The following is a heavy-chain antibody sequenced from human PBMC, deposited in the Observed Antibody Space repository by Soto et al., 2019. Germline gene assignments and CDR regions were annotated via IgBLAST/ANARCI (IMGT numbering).Heavy chain of an antibody. CDR1: GITFTKAW. J-gene: IGHJ6*02. CDR2: IKSRSDGGTT. V-gene: IGHV3-15*01. D-gene: IGHD4-17*01. CDR3: TTNFYSDHGMDV. Sequence: GGSLRLSCAASGITFTKAWMNWVRQSPGKGLEWVGRIKSRSDGGTTDYAAPVKGRFTISRDDSKDTLWLQMNSLKTEDTAVYYCTTNFYSDHGMDVWGQGTTVTVSS.